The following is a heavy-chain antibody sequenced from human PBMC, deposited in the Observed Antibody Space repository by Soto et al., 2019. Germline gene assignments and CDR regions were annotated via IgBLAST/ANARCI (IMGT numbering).Heavy chain of an antibody. Sequence: GESLKISFQGSGYSFKNYWNALGRQIPGKGVEWMGVIFPGDSDSVYRPSFQGQVTISVDKPIRTASLQWSGLKASDPAMYYCATQLGLQGVWRYFVSWGQGTLVTGAS. CDR1: GYSFKNYW. CDR2: IFPGDSDS. V-gene: IGHV5-51*04. D-gene: IGHD1-1*01. J-gene: IGHJ4*02. CDR3: ATQLGLQGVWRYFVS.